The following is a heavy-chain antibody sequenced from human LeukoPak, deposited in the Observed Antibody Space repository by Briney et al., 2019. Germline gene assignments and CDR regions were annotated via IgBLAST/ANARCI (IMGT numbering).Heavy chain of an antibody. CDR1: GYTFTGYY. CDR3: ARVVTMIVVVSSWFDP. J-gene: IGHJ5*02. D-gene: IGHD3-22*01. Sequence: ASVKVSCKASGYTFTGYYMHWVRQAPGQGLEWMGWINPNSGDTNYAQKFQGRVTVTRDTSISTAYMELSRLESDDTAVYYCARVVTMIVVVSSWFDPWGQGTLVTVSS. V-gene: IGHV1-2*02. CDR2: INPNSGDT.